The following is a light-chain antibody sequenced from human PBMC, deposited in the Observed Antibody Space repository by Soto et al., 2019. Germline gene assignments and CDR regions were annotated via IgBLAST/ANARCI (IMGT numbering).Light chain of an antibody. CDR3: QQYNSHWT. CDR1: QSIRSW. CDR2: KAS. Sequence: DIQMTQSPSTLSASVGDRVTITCRASQSIRSWLAWYQQKPGKAPKLLIYKASSSKSGVPSRFSGSGSGTEFTLTISSLQPDDFATYYCQQYNSHWTFGQGTKVEIK. V-gene: IGKV1-5*03. J-gene: IGKJ1*01.